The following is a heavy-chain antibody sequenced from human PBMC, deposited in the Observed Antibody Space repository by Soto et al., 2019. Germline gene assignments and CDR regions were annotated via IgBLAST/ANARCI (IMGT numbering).Heavy chain of an antibody. V-gene: IGHV3-33*05. Sequence: PGGSLRLSCASSGFTFSNYGMHWVRQAPGKGLEWVGVILFDGRSKNYADSVKGRFTISRDNAKNTLFLQMNSLRAEDTAVYFCARDLTEYSRSSAAFDIWGQGTMVTVSS. CDR1: GFTFSNYG. D-gene: IGHD6-6*01. J-gene: IGHJ3*02. CDR3: ARDLTEYSRSSAAFDI. CDR2: ILFDGRSK.